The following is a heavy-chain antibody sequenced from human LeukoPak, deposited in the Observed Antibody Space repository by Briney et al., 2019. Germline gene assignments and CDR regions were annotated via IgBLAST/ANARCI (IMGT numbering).Heavy chain of an antibody. CDR1: GGSISSYY. J-gene: IGHJ4*02. CDR3: ARIGPRWLQLDY. Sequence: SETLSLTCTVSGGSISSYYWSWIRQPPGKGLEWIGYIYYSGSTNYNPSLKSRVTISVDTSKNRFSLKLSSVTAADTAVYYCARIGPRWLQLDYWGQGTLVTVSS. D-gene: IGHD5-24*01. V-gene: IGHV4-59*01. CDR2: IYYSGST.